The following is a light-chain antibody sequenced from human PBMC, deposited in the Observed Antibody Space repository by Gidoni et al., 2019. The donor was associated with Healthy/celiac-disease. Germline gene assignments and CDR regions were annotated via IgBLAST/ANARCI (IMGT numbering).Light chain of an antibody. V-gene: IGKV3-20*01. CDR3: QQYGSWLT. J-gene: IGKJ4*01. Sequence: EIVLTQSPGTLSLSPGERATLSCRASQSVSSSYLAWYQQKPSQAPRLLIYGASSRATGIPDRFSGSGSGTDFTLTISRLEPEDFAVYYCQQYGSWLTFXGXTKVEIK. CDR2: GAS. CDR1: QSVSSSY.